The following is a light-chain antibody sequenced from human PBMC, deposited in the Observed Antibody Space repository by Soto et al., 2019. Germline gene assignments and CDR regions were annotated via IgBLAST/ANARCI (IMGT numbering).Light chain of an antibody. CDR2: EVT. CDR3: SSYAGSNNLV. J-gene: IGLJ2*01. CDR1: SSDVGGYNY. Sequence: QSVLTQPPSASGSPGQSVTISCTGTSSDVGGYNYVSWYQQHPGKAPKLMIHEVTKRPSGVPDRFSGSKSGNMASLTVSGLQAEDEADYYCSSYAGSNNLVFGGGTKLTVL. V-gene: IGLV2-8*01.